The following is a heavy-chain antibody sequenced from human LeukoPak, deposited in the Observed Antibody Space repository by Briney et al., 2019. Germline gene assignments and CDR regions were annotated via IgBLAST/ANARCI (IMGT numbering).Heavy chain of an antibody. CDR3: AKDGSWSCTD. D-gene: IGHD2-8*02. Sequence: GGSLRLSCGASGFTFSSSAMHWVRQGAGNGLEWVAYIAHHGNNKYYADSVKGRFTISRDNSKGSLYLQMNSLRADDTAVYYCAKDGSWSCTDWGQGTLVTVSA. CDR2: IAHHGNNK. J-gene: IGHJ4*02. V-gene: IGHV3-30*02. CDR1: GFTFSSSA.